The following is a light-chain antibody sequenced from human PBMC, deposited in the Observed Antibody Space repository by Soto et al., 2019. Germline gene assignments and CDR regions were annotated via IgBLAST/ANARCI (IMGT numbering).Light chain of an antibody. CDR3: SSYTSSSTVV. CDR2: DVT. Sequence: QSALTQPASVSGSPGQPITISCTGTISDVGTYNYVSWYQHHPGKAPKLMIYDVTNRPSGVSDRFSGSKSGNTASLTISGLQAEDEADYYCSSYTSSSTVVFGGGTKLTVL. CDR1: ISDVGTYNY. J-gene: IGLJ2*01. V-gene: IGLV2-14*01.